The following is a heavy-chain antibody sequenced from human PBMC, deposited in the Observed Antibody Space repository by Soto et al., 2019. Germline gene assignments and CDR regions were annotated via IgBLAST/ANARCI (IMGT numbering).Heavy chain of an antibody. Sequence: SDTLSLTCTVSGVSVSSGSYYWSWIRQPPGKGLEWIGYIYYSGSTNYNPSLKSRVTISVDTSKNQFSLKLSSVTAADTAVYYCARGHCSGGSCYSNWFDPWGQGTLVTVSS. V-gene: IGHV4-61*01. CDR3: ARGHCSGGSCYSNWFDP. CDR2: IYYSGST. CDR1: GVSVSSGSYY. D-gene: IGHD2-15*01. J-gene: IGHJ5*02.